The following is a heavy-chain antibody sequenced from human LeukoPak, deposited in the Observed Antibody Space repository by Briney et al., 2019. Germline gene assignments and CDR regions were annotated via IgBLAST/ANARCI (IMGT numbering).Heavy chain of an antibody. D-gene: IGHD6-19*01. CDR2: IKSKTDGETT. Sequence: PGGSLRLSCAASGFTFSNAWMNWVRQAPGKGLEWVGRIKSKTDGETTDYAAPVKGRFTISRDDSKNTLYLQMNSLKTEDTAVYYCTTDLIAVADDGYWGQGTLVTVSS. CDR3: TTDLIAVADDGY. J-gene: IGHJ4*02. CDR1: GFTFSNAW. V-gene: IGHV3-15*01.